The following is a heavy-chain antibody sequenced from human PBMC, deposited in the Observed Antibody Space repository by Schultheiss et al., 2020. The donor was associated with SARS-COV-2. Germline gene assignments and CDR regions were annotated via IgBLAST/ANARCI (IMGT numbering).Heavy chain of an antibody. CDR3: ARSGILGYFDY. CDR1: GFTFSSYA. Sequence: GGSLRLSCAASGFTFSSYAMSWVRQAPGKGLEWVSAISGSGGSTYYADSVKGRFTISRDNSKNTLYLQMNSLRSEDTAVYYCARSGILGYFDYWGQGTLVTFSS. D-gene: IGHD1-26*01. CDR2: ISGSGGST. V-gene: IGHV3-23*01. J-gene: IGHJ4*02.